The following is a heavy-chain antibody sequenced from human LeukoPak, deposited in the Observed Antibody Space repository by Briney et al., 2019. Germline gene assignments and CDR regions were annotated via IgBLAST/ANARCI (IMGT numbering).Heavy chain of an antibody. V-gene: IGHV3-30*02. CDR1: GFTFSSYG. CDR2: IRYDGSNK. CDR3: AKDPLNDSYYDFWSPEGAFDI. Sequence: GGSLRLSCAASGFTFSSYGMHWVRQAPGKGLEWVAFIRYDGSNKYYADSVKGRFTISRDNSKNTLYLQMNSLRAEDTAVYYCAKDPLNDSYYDFWSPEGAFDIWGQGTMVTVSS. D-gene: IGHD3-3*01. J-gene: IGHJ3*02.